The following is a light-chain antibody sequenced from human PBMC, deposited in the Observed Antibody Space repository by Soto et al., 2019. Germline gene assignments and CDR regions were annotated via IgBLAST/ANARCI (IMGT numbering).Light chain of an antibody. Sequence: EILFPQPPPNPSLSPGERATISCRASQSVGSYLAWYQQKPGQTPRLFISDASNRATGIPARFSGSGSWTDCTLTISRLEPEDVEVDYCQHRSNWVFTFGPGTQVDIK. J-gene: IGKJ3*01. CDR1: QSVGSY. CDR3: QHRSNWVFT. CDR2: DAS. V-gene: IGKV3-11*01.